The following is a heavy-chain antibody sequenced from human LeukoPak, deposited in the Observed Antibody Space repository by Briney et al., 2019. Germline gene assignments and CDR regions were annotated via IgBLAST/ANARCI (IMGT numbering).Heavy chain of an antibody. CDR3: SKNLQYYDFWSGYSLDY. J-gene: IGHJ4*02. V-gene: IGHV3-23*01. D-gene: IGHD3-3*01. Sequence: GGSLRLSCAASGFTFTSHAMSWVRQAPGKGLEWVSAISGSGGSTYYADSVKGRFTISRDNSKNTLYLQMNSLRAEDTAVYYCSKNLQYYDFWSGYSLDYRGQRALVSVSS. CDR2: ISGSGGST. CDR1: GFTFTSHA.